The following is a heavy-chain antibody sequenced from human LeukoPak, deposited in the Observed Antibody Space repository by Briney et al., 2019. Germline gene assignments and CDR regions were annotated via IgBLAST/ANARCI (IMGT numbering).Heavy chain of an antibody. CDR3: AKAVNTFRSGY. V-gene: IGHV3-23*01. CDR1: GFTFSSYA. J-gene: IGHJ4*02. Sequence: PGGSLRLSCAASGFTFSSYAINWVRQAPGKGLEWVSEISGSGDNTYYADSVKGRFTISRDNSKNTLYLQMNSLRAEDTAVYYCAKAVNTFRSGYWGQGTLVTVSS. CDR2: ISGSGDNT. D-gene: IGHD3-16*01.